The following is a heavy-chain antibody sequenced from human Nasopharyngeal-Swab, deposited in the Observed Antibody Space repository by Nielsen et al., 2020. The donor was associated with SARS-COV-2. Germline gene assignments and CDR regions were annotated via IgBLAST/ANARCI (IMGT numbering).Heavy chain of an antibody. D-gene: IGHD2-15*01. Sequence: WIRQPPGKGLEWVSGISWNSGSIGYADSVKGRFTISRDNAKNSPYLQMNSLRAEDTALYYCAKVVAAHYYYYGMDVWGQGTTVTVSS. J-gene: IGHJ6*02. CDR2: ISWNSGSI. CDR3: AKVVAAHYYYYGMDV. V-gene: IGHV3-9*01.